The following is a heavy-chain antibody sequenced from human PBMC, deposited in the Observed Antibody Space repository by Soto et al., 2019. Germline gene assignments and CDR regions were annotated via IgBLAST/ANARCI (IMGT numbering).Heavy chain of an antibody. V-gene: IGHV4-59*01. CDR1: GGSISSYY. CDR2: IYYSGST. J-gene: IGHJ4*02. D-gene: IGHD2-8*01. Sequence: ASETLSLTCTVSGGSISSYYWSWIRQPPGKGLEWIGYIYYSGSTNYNPSLKSRDTKSVDTSKNQFSLKMSSVTDADSVVYYCARGLGYCTNGVCYLDYWGQGTLVTVSS. CDR3: ARGLGYCTNGVCYLDY.